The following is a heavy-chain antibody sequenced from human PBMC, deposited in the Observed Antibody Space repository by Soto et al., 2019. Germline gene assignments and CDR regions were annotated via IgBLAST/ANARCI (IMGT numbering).Heavy chain of an antibody. D-gene: IGHD4-17*01. Sequence: QVQLVQSGAEVKKPGASVKVSCKASGYTFTSYGISWVRQAHGQGLEWMGWISAYNGNTNYAQKLQGRATMTTDTTTSTDDMELRSLRSDATSVYYGAREVYGDYFLHYSCQGTLVSVSS. CDR1: GYTFTSYG. V-gene: IGHV1-18*01. CDR3: AREVYGDYFLHY. CDR2: ISAYNGNT. J-gene: IGHJ4*02.